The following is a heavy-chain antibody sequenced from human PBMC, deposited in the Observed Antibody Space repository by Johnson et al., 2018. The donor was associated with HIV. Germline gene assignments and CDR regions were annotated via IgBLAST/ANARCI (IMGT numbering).Heavy chain of an antibody. Sequence: QVQLVESGGGVVQPGRSLRLSCAASGFTFSSYAMHWVRQAPGKGLEWVALISYDGSNKYYADSVKGRFTISRDNSKNTLYLQMNSLRAEDTAVYYCAREVKRYAFDIWGQGTMVTVSS. CDR2: ISYDGSNK. CDR3: AREVKRYAFDI. V-gene: IGHV3-30-3*01. J-gene: IGHJ3*02. CDR1: GFTFSSYA.